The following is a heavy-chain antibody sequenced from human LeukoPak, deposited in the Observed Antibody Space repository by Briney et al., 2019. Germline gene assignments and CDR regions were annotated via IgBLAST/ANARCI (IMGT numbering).Heavy chain of an antibody. Sequence: PSETLSLTCTVSGGSISSYYWSWIRQPPGKGLEWIGYTYYSGSTNYNPSLKSRVTISVDTSKNQFSLKLSSVTAADTAVYYCARHGIVVVPAARGTYYGMDVWGQGTTVTVSS. CDR1: GGSISSYY. J-gene: IGHJ6*02. D-gene: IGHD2-2*01. CDR2: TYYSGST. CDR3: ARHGIVVVPAARGTYYGMDV. V-gene: IGHV4-59*08.